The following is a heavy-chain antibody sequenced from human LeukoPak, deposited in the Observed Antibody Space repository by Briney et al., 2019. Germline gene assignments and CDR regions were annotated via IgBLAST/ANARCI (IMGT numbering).Heavy chain of an antibody. V-gene: IGHV6-1*01. D-gene: IGHD6-13*01. CDR1: GYSVSSNSAA. J-gene: IGHJ5*02. CDR3: AKVIRIAAVGGFDP. CDR2: TYYRSKWYN. Sequence: SQTLPLTCAISGYSVSSNSAAWNWIRQSPSRGLEWLGRTYYRSKWYNDYAVSVKSRITINPDTSKNQFSLQLNSVTPEDTAVYYCAKVIRIAAVGGFDPWGQGTLVTVSS.